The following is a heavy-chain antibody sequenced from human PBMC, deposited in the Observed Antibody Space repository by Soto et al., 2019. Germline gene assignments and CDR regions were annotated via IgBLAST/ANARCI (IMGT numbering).Heavy chain of an antibody. CDR2: ISYDGGNK. CDR3: AKDRNSGYDWGGVDY. V-gene: IGHV3-30*18. CDR1: GFTFSSYG. D-gene: IGHD5-12*01. Sequence: GGSLRLSCAASGFTFSSYGMHWVRQAPGKGLEWVAVISYDGGNKYYADSVKGRFTISRDNSKNTLYLQMNSLRAEDTAVYYCAKDRNSGYDWGGVDYWGQGTLVTVSS. J-gene: IGHJ4*02.